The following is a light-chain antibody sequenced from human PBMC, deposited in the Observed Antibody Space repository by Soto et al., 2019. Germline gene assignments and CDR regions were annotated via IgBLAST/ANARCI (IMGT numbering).Light chain of an antibody. Sequence: DIQMTQSPSTLSASVGDRVTITCRASQSISSWLAWYQQKPGKAPKLLIYKASSLESGVPSRFSGSGSGTEFTLTISSLQPDDFATYYCQQYNSYSKFGKGTKVDI. CDR3: QQYNSYSK. J-gene: IGKJ1*01. CDR1: QSISSW. V-gene: IGKV1-5*03. CDR2: KAS.